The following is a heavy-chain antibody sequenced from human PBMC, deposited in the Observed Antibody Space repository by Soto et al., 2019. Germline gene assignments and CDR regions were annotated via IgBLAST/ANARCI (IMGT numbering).Heavy chain of an antibody. CDR3: ARDWAPRIAAAGTCMDV. D-gene: IGHD6-13*01. Sequence: GGSLRLSCAASGFTFSSYGMHWVRQAPGKGLEWVAVIWYDGSNKYYGDSVKGRFTISRDNSKNTLYLQMNSLRAEDTAVYYCARDWAPRIAAAGTCMDVWGQGTTVTVSS. CDR2: IWYDGSNK. CDR1: GFTFSSYG. V-gene: IGHV3-33*01. J-gene: IGHJ6*02.